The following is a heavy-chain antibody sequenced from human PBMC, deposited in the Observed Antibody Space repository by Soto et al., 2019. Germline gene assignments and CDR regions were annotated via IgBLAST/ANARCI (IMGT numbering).Heavy chain of an antibody. CDR2: INAGNGNA. J-gene: IGHJ6*02. D-gene: IGHD3-16*01. V-gene: IGHV1-3*01. CDR1: GYTFYSSA. CDR3: ARPLHVSGSTPGRYYGMDA. Sequence: GASAEVASAACGYTFYSSAMDVAPKAPGQRLEWMGWINAGNGNAKYSQKFQGRVTITADESTSTAYMELSSLRSEDTAVYYCARPLHVSGSTPGRYYGMDAWGQGTTVTVSS.